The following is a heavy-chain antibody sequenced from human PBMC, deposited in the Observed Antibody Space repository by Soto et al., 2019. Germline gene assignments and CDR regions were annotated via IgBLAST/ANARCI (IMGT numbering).Heavy chain of an antibody. CDR2: SRNKAHTYTT. CDR3: VSGYAGLFDY. CDR1: GFIFSDLY. Sequence: GGSLRLSCAASGFIFSDLYMDWVRQAPGKGLEWVGRSRNKAHTYTTEHAASVKGRFTVSRDDSKNSLYLQMNNLKTEDTAVYYCVSGYAGLFDYWGQGTLVTVSS. J-gene: IGHJ4*02. V-gene: IGHV3-72*01. D-gene: IGHD5-12*01.